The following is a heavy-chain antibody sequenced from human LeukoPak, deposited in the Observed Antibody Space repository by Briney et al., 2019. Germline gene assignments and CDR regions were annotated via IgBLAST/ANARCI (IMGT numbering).Heavy chain of an antibody. CDR3: ARGDGSIYYYMDV. Sequence: SETLSLTRTVSGGSISSSSYYWGWIRQPPGKGLEWIGSIYYSGSTYYNPSLKSRVTISVDTSKNQFSLKLSSVTAADTAVYYCARGDGSIYYYMDVWGKGTTVTVSS. D-gene: IGHD3-10*01. CDR2: IYYSGST. V-gene: IGHV4-39*07. CDR1: GGSISSSSYY. J-gene: IGHJ6*03.